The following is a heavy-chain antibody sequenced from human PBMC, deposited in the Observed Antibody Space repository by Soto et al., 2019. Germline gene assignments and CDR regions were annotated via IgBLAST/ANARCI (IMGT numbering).Heavy chain of an antibody. CDR2: IYYGGGI. CDR1: GGSISSGY. D-gene: IGHD3-22*01. V-gene: IGHV4-59*01. J-gene: IGHJ5*02. CDR3: TGAYYDINGYSLDP. Sequence: PSETLSLTCSVSGGSISSGYWTWIRQPPGKGLEWIGYIYYGGGINYNPSLKSRVIISVDTAKNQFSLRLSSVTAADTAVYYCTGAYYDINGYSLDPWGQGTSVTVSS.